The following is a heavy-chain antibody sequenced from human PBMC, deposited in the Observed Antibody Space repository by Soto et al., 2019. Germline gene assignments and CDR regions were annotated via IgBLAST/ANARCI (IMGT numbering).Heavy chain of an antibody. J-gene: IGHJ6*02. CDR2: IYYSGST. CDR3: ASGPRVFDWTRYYYYGMDV. V-gene: IGHV4-39*01. D-gene: IGHD3-9*01. Sequence: PSETLSLTCTVSGGSISSSSYYWGWIRQPPGKGLEWIGSIYYSGSTYYNPSLKSRATISVDTSKNQFSLKLSSVTAADTAVYYCASGPRVFDWTRYYYYGMDVWGQGTTVTVSS. CDR1: GGSISSSSYY.